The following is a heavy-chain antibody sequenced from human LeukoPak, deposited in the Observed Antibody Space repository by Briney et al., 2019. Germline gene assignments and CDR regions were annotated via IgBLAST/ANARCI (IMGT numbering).Heavy chain of an antibody. D-gene: IGHD6-19*01. J-gene: IGHJ4*02. CDR3: ARRRAVASFDF. CDR1: GFSLTTNTMG. V-gene: IGHV2-5*02. Sequence: SGPTLVKPTQTHTLTYTFSGFSLTTNTMGVGWIRQPPGRALEWLALIFWDDDKRYRPSLKSRLAITKDTSRNQVVLTMTNMDPVDTGTYYCARRRAVASFDFWGQGALVTVAS. CDR2: IFWDDDK.